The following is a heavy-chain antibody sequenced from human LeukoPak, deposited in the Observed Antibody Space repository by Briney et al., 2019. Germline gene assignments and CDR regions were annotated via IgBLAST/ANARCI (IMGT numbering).Heavy chain of an antibody. Sequence: PGGSLRLSCAASRFTFSNFAMSWVRQAPGKGLESVSTISGSAYSTYCADSVKGRFTISRDNSKNALFLQMNSLSAEDTAVYYCAKSGPYCSSTTCNYFDYWGQGTLVTVSS. J-gene: IGHJ4*02. V-gene: IGHV3-23*01. D-gene: IGHD2-2*01. CDR2: ISGSAYST. CDR1: RFTFSNFA. CDR3: AKSGPYCSSTTCNYFDY.